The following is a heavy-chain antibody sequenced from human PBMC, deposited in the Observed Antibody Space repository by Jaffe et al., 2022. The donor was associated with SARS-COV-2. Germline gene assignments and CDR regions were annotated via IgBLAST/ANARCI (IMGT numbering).Heavy chain of an antibody. CDR1: GFTFSSYA. CDR3: ARDPERGIRQQLARGYFDY. CDR2: ISYDGSNK. Sequence: QVQLVESGGGVVQPGRSLRLSCAASGFTFSSYAMHWVRQAPGKGLEWVAVISYDGSNKYYADSVKGRFTISRDNSKNTLYLQMNSLRAEDTAVYYCARDPERGIRQQLARGYFDYWGQGTLVTVSS. D-gene: IGHD6-13*01. V-gene: IGHV3-30-3*01. J-gene: IGHJ4*02.